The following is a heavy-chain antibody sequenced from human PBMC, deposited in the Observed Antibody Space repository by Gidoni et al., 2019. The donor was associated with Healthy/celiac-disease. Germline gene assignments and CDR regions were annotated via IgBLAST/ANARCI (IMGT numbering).Heavy chain of an antibody. D-gene: IGHD1-26*01. J-gene: IGHJ4*02. Sequence: QVQLVESGGGVVQPGRSLRLSCAASGFTFSSYAMHWVRQAPGKGLEWVAVISYDGSNKYYADSVKGRFTISRDNSKNTLYLQMNSLRAEDTAVYYCARESGNDWGQGTLVTVSS. CDR3: ARESGND. V-gene: IGHV3-30-3*01. CDR1: GFTFSSYA. CDR2: ISYDGSNK.